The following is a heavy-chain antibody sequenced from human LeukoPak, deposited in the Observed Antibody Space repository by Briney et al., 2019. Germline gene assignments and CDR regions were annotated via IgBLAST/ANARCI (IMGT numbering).Heavy chain of an antibody. V-gene: IGHV3-23*01. J-gene: IGHJ4*02. Sequence: GGSLRLSCAASGFTFSSYAMSWVRQAPGKGLEWVSAISGSGGSTYYADSVKGRFTISKDNSKNTLYLQMNSLRAEDTAVYYCAKEYYDFWSGYPHDYWGQGTLVTVSS. CDR1: GFTFSSYA. D-gene: IGHD3-3*01. CDR2: ISGSGGST. CDR3: AKEYYDFWSGYPHDY.